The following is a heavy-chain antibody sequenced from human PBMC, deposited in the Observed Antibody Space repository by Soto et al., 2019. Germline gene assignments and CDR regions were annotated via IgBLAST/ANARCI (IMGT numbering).Heavy chain of an antibody. D-gene: IGHD1-20*01. V-gene: IGHV4-61*01. CDR2: IYHNGNT. CDR1: GGPIRSSHTSTY. CDR3: ARLNWNRRRDRYIVS. Sequence: LSLTCSVSGGPIRSSHTSTYWTWIRQPPGKGLEWIAYIYHNGNTAYNPSLKSRITISVDSSKNQFSLKMNSVTAADTAVYYCARLNWNRRRDRYIVSWGPRILVS. J-gene: IGHJ4*02.